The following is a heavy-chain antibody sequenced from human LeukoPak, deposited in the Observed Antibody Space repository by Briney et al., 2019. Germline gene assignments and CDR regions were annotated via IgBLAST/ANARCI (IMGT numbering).Heavy chain of an antibody. V-gene: IGHV3-21*01. CDR3: ARDPYSGTYGNTYYYYMDV. Sequence: GGSLRLSCEASGFSFSSYNMDWVRQTPGKWLEWISSITTSSTYTFYADSVKGRFTISRDNARNSLYLQMNSLRVEDTAVYYCARDPYSGTYGNTYYYYMDVWGKGTTVTISS. CDR2: ITTSSTYT. D-gene: IGHD1-26*01. J-gene: IGHJ6*03. CDR1: GFSFSSYN.